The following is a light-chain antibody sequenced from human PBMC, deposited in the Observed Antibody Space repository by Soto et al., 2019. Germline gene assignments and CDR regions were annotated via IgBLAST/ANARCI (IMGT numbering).Light chain of an antibody. CDR3: QSYDSSLSGSVV. Sequence: QSVLTQPPSVSGAQGQRVPISCTGASPKIGAGYDVTGYQHLPGTAPKLLTYGTSNRPSGVPDRFSGSKSGTSASLAITGLQAEDEADYYCQSYDSSLSGSVVFGGGTKVTVL. CDR2: GTS. J-gene: IGLJ2*01. CDR1: SPKIGAGYD. V-gene: IGLV1-40*01.